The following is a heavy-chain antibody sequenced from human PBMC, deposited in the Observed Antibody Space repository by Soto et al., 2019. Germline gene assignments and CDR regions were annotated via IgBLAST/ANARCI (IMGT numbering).Heavy chain of an antibody. CDR1: GFSLSNAKMG. J-gene: IGHJ4*02. D-gene: IGHD5-12*01. CDR2: IFSNDEK. CDR3: ARISRDGYKYLDY. Sequence: QVTLKESGPVLVKPTETLTLTCTVSGFSLSNAKMGVTWIRQPPGKALEWLAHIFSNDEKSYSTSLKSRLTISTDTSKSQVVLTMTNMDPVDTATNYCARISRDGYKYLDYWGQGTLVTVSS. V-gene: IGHV2-26*01.